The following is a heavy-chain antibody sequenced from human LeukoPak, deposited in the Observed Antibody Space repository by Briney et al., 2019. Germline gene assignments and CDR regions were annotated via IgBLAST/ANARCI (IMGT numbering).Heavy chain of an antibody. J-gene: IGHJ4*02. CDR1: SGSISRSDYY. V-gene: IGHV4-39*01. Sequence: KPSETLSLTCTVSSGSISRSDYYWGWIRQPPEKGLEWIGSIYYSGTTYYNPSLKSRVTISVDTSKSQFSLKLSSVTAADTAVYYCSRLNEFQKIFDYWGQGTLVTVSS. D-gene: IGHD2-21*01. CDR2: IYYSGTT. CDR3: SRLNEFQKIFDY.